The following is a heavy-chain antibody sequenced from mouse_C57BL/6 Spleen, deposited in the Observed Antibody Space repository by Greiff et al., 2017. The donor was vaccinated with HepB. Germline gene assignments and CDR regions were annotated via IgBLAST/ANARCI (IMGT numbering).Heavy chain of an antibody. D-gene: IGHD1-1*01. CDR2: IRLKSDNYAT. Sequence: DVQLQESGGGLVQPGGSMKLSCVASGFTFSNYWMNWVCQSPEKGLEWVAQIRLKSDNYATHYAESVKGRFTISRDASKSSVYLQMNNVRSEETRIYYCAHYVDAMGYWGQGTSVTVSS. CDR1: GFTFSNYW. CDR3: AHYVDAMGY. V-gene: IGHV6-3*01. J-gene: IGHJ4*01.